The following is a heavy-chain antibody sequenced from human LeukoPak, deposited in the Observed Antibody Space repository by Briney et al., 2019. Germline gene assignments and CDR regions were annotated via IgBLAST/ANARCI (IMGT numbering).Heavy chain of an antibody. D-gene: IGHD3-16*01. Sequence: PGGSLRLSCLASGFTFHNYAMHWVRQAPGKGLEWVSLISFDAGTTDYADSAKGRFTISRDNSKNSLYLQMNSLRTEDTAVYYCAKVSDMATRWGNFDYWGQGTLVTVSS. V-gene: IGHV3-43*02. CDR1: GFTFHNYA. CDR3: AKVSDMATRWGNFDY. J-gene: IGHJ4*02. CDR2: ISFDAGTT.